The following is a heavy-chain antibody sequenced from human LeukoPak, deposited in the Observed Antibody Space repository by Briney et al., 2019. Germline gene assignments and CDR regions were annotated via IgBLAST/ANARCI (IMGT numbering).Heavy chain of an antibody. CDR3: ARYFGYSHYYFDY. CDR1: GGSISSSNW. J-gene: IGHJ4*02. V-gene: IGHV4-4*02. CDR2: IYHSGST. Sequence: TSETLSLTCAVSGGSISSSNWWSWVRQPPGKGLEWIGEIYHSGSTNYNPSLKSRVTISVDKSKNQFSLKLSSVTAADTAVYYCARYFGYSHYYFDYWGQGTLVTVSS. D-gene: IGHD5-18*01.